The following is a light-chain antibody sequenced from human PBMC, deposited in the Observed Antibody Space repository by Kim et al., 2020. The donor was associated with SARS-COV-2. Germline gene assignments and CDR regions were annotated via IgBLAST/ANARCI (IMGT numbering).Light chain of an antibody. J-gene: IGLJ1*01. CDR3: NSRDSSGNHYV. CDR2: GEN. CDR1: SLRTYY. V-gene: IGLV3-19*01. Sequence: SSELTQDPDVSVALGQTVRITCQGDSLRTYYASWYQQKPGQAPVLVMYGENNRPSGIPDRFSGSTSGSTASLTITGAQADDEADYYCNSRDSSGNHYVFG.